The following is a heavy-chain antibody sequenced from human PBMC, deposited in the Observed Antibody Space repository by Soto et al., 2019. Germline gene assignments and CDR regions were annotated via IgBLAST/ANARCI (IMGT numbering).Heavy chain of an antibody. J-gene: IGHJ3*01. D-gene: IGHD3-3*01. CDR1: VFTSSG. Sequence: QAQLVQSGAEVKKPGASVKVSCKASVFTSSGISWVRQAPGQRLEWMGWISTHNGNTIYTQKFQGRVIMTMDTSTTTVYMEVRSLRPDDTAVYLCAREGILGLFDAYDLWGQGTMVTVSS. V-gene: IGHV1-18*04. CDR3: AREGILGLFDAYDL. CDR2: ISTHNGNT.